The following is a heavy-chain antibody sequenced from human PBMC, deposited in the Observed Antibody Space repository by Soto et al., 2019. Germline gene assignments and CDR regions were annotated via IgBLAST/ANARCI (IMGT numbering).Heavy chain of an antibody. CDR2: ISGSGGST. D-gene: IGHD5-12*01. V-gene: IGHV3-23*01. CDR3: AKSIVATTWEPYYFDY. J-gene: IGHJ4*02. Sequence: EVQLLESGGGLVQPGGSLRLSCAASGFTFSSYAMSWVRQAPGKGLEWVSAISGSGGSTYYADSVKGRFTISRDNSKNTLYLQMNSLRAEDTAVYYCAKSIVATTWEPYYFDYWGQGTLVTVSS. CDR1: GFTFSSYA.